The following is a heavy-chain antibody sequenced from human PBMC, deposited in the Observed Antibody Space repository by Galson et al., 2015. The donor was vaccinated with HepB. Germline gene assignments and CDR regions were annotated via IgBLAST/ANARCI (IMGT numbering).Heavy chain of an antibody. Sequence: SLRLSCAASGFTFSGYWMHWVRQAPGKGLVWVSRINTDGSITNYADSVKGRFTISRDNAKNTLYLQMDSLRTEDTAVYYCARDDSSGWNEEYFPHWGQGTLVTVSS. CDR3: ARDDSSGWNEEYFPH. D-gene: IGHD6-25*01. CDR1: GFTFSGYW. V-gene: IGHV3-74*01. CDR2: INTDGSIT. J-gene: IGHJ1*01.